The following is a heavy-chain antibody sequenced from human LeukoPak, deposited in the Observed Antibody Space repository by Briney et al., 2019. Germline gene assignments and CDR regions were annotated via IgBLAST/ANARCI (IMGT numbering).Heavy chain of an antibody. CDR3: AKAAFSSGWYYY. J-gene: IGHJ4*02. D-gene: IGHD6-19*01. Sequence: PGGSLRLSCAASGFTFTNFAMTWVRQAPGKGLEWVSSITGSGDNTYYAASVKGRFSISRDISKNTLYLQMNSLGAEDTAVYYCAKAAFSSGWYYYWGQGTLVTVSS. V-gene: IGHV3-23*01. CDR1: GFTFTNFA. CDR2: ITGSGDNT.